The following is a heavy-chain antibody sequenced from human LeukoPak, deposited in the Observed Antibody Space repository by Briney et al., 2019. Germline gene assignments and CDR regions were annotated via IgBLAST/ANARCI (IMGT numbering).Heavy chain of an antibody. Sequence: GGSLRLSCAASGFTFSSYAMHWVRQAPGKGLEWVAVISYDGSNKYYADSVKGRFTISRGNSKNTLYLQMNSLRAEDTAVYYCARDQAHTMVRGVMRWFDPWGQGTLVTVSS. CDR3: ARDQAHTMVRGVMRWFDP. D-gene: IGHD3-10*01. CDR2: ISYDGSNK. V-gene: IGHV3-30-3*01. CDR1: GFTFSSYA. J-gene: IGHJ5*02.